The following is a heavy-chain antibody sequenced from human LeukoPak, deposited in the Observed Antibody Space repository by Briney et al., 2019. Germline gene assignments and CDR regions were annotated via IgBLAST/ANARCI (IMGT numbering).Heavy chain of an antibody. Sequence: GGSLRLSCAASGFTFSTYSMNWLRLAPGKGLEWVSSISPDSNYKYYVDSVKGRFTISRDNAKSSLYLQMNSLRAEDTAVYYCATGDLESKWEPGHRYFDYWGQGTLVTVSS. CDR1: GFTFSTYS. CDR2: ISPDSNYK. V-gene: IGHV3-21*04. D-gene: IGHD1-26*01. J-gene: IGHJ4*02. CDR3: ATGDLESKWEPGHRYFDY.